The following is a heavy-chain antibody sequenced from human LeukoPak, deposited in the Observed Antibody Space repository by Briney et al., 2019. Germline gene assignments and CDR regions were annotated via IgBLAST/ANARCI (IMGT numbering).Heavy chain of an antibody. Sequence: PGGSLRLSCAASGFTFSNYMMHWVRQAPGKGRVWVSRIKSDGITITYADSVKGRFTISRDNAKNTLYLQRNSLRAEDTAVYYCLRDLNWSLDQWGQGTLVTVSS. V-gene: IGHV3-74*01. J-gene: IGHJ4*02. D-gene: IGHD1-20*01. CDR2: IKSDGITI. CDR1: GFTFSNYM. CDR3: LRDLNWSLDQ.